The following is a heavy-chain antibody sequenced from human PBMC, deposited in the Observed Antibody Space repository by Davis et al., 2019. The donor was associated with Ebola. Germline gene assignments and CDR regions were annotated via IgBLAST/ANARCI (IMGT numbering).Heavy chain of an antibody. CDR3: ARGPTVTTHWYFDL. J-gene: IGHJ2*01. D-gene: IGHD4-17*01. V-gene: IGHV3-7*01. CDR1: GFTFSNFW. CDR2: IKQDGSEK. Sequence: GGSLRLSCAASGFTFSNFWMSWVRQAPGKGLEWVANIKQDGSEKYYVDSVKGRFTISRDNAKNSLYLQMNSLRAEDTAVYYCARGPTVTTHWYFDLWGRGTLVTVSS.